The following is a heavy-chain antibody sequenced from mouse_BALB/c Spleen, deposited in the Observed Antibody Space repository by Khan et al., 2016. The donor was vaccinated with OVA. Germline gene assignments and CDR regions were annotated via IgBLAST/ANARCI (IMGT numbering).Heavy chain of an antibody. V-gene: IGHV9-3*02. CDR3: ARSRWLLPAMDY. J-gene: IGHJ4*01. CDR1: GYTFTKNG. Sequence: QIQLVQSGPELKKPGETVKISCKASGYTFTKNGMNWVKQAPGKGLKWMGWINTNTGEPTYAEKFKGRFAFSLETSASTAYLQINNLKNEDTGTYFCARSRWLLPAMDYWGQGTSVTVSS. D-gene: IGHD2-3*01. CDR2: INTNTGEP.